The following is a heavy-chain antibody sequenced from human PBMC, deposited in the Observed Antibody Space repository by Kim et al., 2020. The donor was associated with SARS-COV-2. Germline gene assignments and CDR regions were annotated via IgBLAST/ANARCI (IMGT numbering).Heavy chain of an antibody. CDR1: GYTFTSYA. J-gene: IGHJ5*02. V-gene: IGHV1-3*01. CDR3: ARGWGQYLAVAAYWFDP. D-gene: IGHD6-19*01. Sequence: ASVKVSCKASGYTFTSYAMHWVRQAPGQRLEWMGWINAGNGNTKYSQKFQGRVTITRDTSASTAYMELSSLRSEDTAVYYCARGWGQYLAVAAYWFDPWGQGTLVTVSS. CDR2: INAGNGNT.